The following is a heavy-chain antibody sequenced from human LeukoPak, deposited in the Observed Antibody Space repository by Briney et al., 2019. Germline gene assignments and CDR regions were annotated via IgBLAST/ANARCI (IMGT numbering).Heavy chain of an antibody. V-gene: IGHV3-30-3*01. D-gene: IGHD3-22*01. CDR2: ISYDGSNK. CDR3: ARAGYYDSSGYYCDAFDI. CDR1: GFTFSSYA. J-gene: IGHJ3*02. Sequence: GGSLRLSCAASGFTFSSYAMHWVRQAPGKGLEWVAVISYDGSNKYYADSVKGRFTISRDNSKNTLYLQMNSLRAEDTAVYYCARAGYYDSSGYYCDAFDIWGQGTMVTVSS.